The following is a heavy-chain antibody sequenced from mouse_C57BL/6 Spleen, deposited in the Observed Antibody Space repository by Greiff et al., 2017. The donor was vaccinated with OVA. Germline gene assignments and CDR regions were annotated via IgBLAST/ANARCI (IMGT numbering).Heavy chain of an antibody. Sequence: VQLQQPGAELVKPGASVKLSCKASGYTFTSYWMQWVKQRPGQGLEWIGEIDPSDSYTNYNQKFKGKATLTVDTSSSTAYMQLSSLTSEDSAVYYCARSDYGNYAWFAYWGQGTLVTVSA. CDR1: GYTFTSYW. V-gene: IGHV1-50*01. CDR3: ARSDYGNYAWFAY. J-gene: IGHJ3*01. CDR2: IDPSDSYT. D-gene: IGHD2-1*01.